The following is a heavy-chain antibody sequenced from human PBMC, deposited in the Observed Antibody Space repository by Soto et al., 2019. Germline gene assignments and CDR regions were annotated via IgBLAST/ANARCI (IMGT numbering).Heavy chain of an antibody. CDR2: VFYTGFT. CDR1: GGSISGSDYY. D-gene: IGHD1-20*01. J-gene: IGHJ4*02. CDR3: ATSQNGYNCNYFDH. Sequence: SETLSLTCAVSGGSISGSDYYWGWLRQSPGKGPEWIGNVFYTGFTSYKPSLESRVSVYVDTSKNQFSLKVSGVSAADTAVYYCATSQNGYNCNYFDHWGQGALVTFSS. V-gene: IGHV4-39*01.